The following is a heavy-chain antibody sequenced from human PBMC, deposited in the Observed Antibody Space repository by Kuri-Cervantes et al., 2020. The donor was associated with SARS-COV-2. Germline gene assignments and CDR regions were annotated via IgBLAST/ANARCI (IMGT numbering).Heavy chain of an antibody. Sequence: SVKVSCKASGGTFSSYAISWVRQAPGQGLEWMGGIIPIFGTANYAQKFQGRVTMTTDTSTSTAYMELRSLRSDDTAVYYCARRVGIVVVPAALDYWGQGTLVTVSS. D-gene: IGHD2-2*01. J-gene: IGHJ4*02. CDR1: GGTFSSYA. CDR3: ARRVGIVVVPAALDY. CDR2: IIPIFGTA. V-gene: IGHV1-69*05.